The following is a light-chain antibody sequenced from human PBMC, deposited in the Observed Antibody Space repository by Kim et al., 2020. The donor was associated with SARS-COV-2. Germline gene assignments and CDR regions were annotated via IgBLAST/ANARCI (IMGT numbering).Light chain of an antibody. V-gene: IGLV6-57*01. CDR1: SGIIDSTY. J-gene: IGLJ2*01. CDR2: QDD. Sequence: GKTVTASCARSSGIIDSTYVQWYQQRPGRPPITVIYQDDQRPSGVPDRFSASIDSSSNSASLTISGLQAEDEAHYYCQSYDTDIVVFGGGTQLTVL. CDR3: QSYDTDIVV.